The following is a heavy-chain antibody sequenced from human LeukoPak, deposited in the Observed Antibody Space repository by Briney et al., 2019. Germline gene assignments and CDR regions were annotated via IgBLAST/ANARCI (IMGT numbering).Heavy chain of an antibody. D-gene: IGHD6-19*01. V-gene: IGHV3-23*01. J-gene: IGHJ4*02. CDR2: ISGSGGSI. CDR3: AKGTSVAGRGVKGVDC. CDR1: GFTFSSYA. Sequence: GGSLRLSCAASGFTFSSYAMNWVRQAPGKGLEWVSTISGSGGSIFYADSVKGRFSISRDNSKNTLYLQMNSLRAEDTAVYYCAKGTSVAGRGVKGVDCWGQGTLVTVSS.